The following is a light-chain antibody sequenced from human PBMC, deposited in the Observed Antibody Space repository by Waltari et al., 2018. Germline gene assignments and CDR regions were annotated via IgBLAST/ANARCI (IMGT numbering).Light chain of an antibody. CDR2: DDS. CDR1: NIGSKS. Sequence: SFVVTQPPSVSVAPGQTPKIECGGKNIGSKSVQGYQQKAGQAPVLVIYDDSDRHTGIPERFSGSNSRNTATLTISSVEAGDEADYYCQVWDDNSEQVIFGGGSKLTVL. V-gene: IGLV3-21*02. J-gene: IGLJ2*01. CDR3: QVWDDNSEQVI.